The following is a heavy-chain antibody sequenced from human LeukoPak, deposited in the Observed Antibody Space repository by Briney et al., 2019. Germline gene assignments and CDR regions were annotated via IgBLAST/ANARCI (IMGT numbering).Heavy chain of an antibody. CDR1: GYSFTSYW. D-gene: IGHD3-9*01. Sequence: GESLKISCKGSGYSFTSYWIGWVRQMPGKGLEWMGIIYPGDSDTRYSPSFQGQVTISADKSISPAYLQWSSLKASDTAMYYCARGELLRYFDWLYNSYYFDYWGQGTLVTVSS. CDR3: ARGELLRYFDWLYNSYYFDY. V-gene: IGHV5-51*01. CDR2: IYPGDSDT. J-gene: IGHJ4*02.